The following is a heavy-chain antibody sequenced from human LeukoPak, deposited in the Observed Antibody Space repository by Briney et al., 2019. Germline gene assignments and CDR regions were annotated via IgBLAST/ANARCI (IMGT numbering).Heavy chain of an antibody. J-gene: IGHJ4*02. CDR2: FYWDDDK. V-gene: IGHV2-5*02. D-gene: IGHD2/OR15-2a*01. CDR1: GFSLSTSGGG. CDR3: ARIIVPQYYFDY. Sequence: SGPTLVKPTQTLTLTCTFSGFSLSTSGGGVGWIRQPPGKALEWLELFYWDDDKRYSPSLKSRLTITKDTSKNQVVLTMTDMDPVDTATYYCARIIVPQYYFDYWGQGTLVTVSS.